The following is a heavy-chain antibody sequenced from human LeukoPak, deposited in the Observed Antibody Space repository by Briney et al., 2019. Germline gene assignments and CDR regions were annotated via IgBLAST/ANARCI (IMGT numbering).Heavy chain of an antibody. CDR2: ISGSGGST. V-gene: IGHV3-23*01. D-gene: IGHD3-22*01. CDR1: GFTFSSYA. J-gene: IGHJ4*02. CDR3: AKAIPGGVHYYDSSGYLTIFDY. Sequence: GGSLRLSCAASGFTFSSYAMSWVRQAPGKGLEWVSAISGSGGSTYYADSVKGRFTISRDNSKNTLYLQMNSLRAEDTAVYYCAKAIPGGVHYYDSSGYLTIFDYWGQGTLVTVSS.